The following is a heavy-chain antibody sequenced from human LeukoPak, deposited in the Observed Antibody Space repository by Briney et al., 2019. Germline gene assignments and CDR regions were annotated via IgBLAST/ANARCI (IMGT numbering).Heavy chain of an antibody. CDR2: ISSSGSVI. Sequence: GGSLRLSCAASGFTFSSFEMNWVRQAPGKGLEWLSYISSSGSVIYYADPVKGRFTVSRDNAENSLFLQMNSLRAEDTAIYYCARDRLGGRVYYDAFDIWGQGTMVTVSS. J-gene: IGHJ3*02. V-gene: IGHV3-48*03. CDR3: ARDRLGGRVYYDAFDI. D-gene: IGHD6-13*01. CDR1: GFTFSSFE.